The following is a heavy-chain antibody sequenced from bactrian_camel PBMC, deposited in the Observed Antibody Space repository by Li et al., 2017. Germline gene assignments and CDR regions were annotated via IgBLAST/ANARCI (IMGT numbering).Heavy chain of an antibody. CDR3: AAGTRIIVGDYCDGITT. Sequence: HVQLVESGGGSVQAGGSLRLSCVGSGYPFSTHCMGWFRQAPGKEREEVAYIDGAERTEYADSVKGRFTISQDNAKNIIYLQMSSLTPDDTAMYYCAAGTRIIVGDYCDGITTWGQGTQVTVS. CDR2: IDGAERT. V-gene: IGHV3S53*01. D-gene: IGHD3*01. J-gene: IGHJ6*01. CDR1: GYPFSTHC.